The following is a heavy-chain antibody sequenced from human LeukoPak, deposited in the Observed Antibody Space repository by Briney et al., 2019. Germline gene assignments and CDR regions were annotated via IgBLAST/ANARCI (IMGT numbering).Heavy chain of an antibody. CDR3: ARRRYVAFGI. J-gene: IGHJ3*02. CDR2: INGDGSDK. D-gene: IGHD3-16*01. Sequence: GGSLRLSCAASGFTFSTYWLTWVRQAPGKGLEWVANINGDGSDKYYVDSVKGRFTISRDNAKNSLCLQMNSLRAEDTAVYYCARRRYVAFGIWGQGTMVTVSS. CDR1: GFTFSTYW. V-gene: IGHV3-7*04.